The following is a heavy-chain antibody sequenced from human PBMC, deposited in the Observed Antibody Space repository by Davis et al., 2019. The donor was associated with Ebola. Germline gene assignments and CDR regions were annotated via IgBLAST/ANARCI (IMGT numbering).Heavy chain of an antibody. D-gene: IGHD6-13*01. J-gene: IGHJ6*02. Sequence: ASVKVSCKASGYTFTSYGISWVRQAPGQGLEWMGWISAYNGNTNYAQKLQGRVTMTTDTSTSTAYMELRSLRSDDTAVYYCAREWRPYSSSWYFNYYYGMDVWGQGTTVTVSS. CDR3: AREWRPYSSSWYFNYYYGMDV. CDR1: GYTFTSYG. V-gene: IGHV1-18*01. CDR2: ISAYNGNT.